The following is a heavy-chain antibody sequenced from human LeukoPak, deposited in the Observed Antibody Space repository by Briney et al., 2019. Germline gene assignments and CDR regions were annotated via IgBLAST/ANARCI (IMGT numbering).Heavy chain of an antibody. CDR3: ARDLTTVTTVPWFDP. D-gene: IGHD4-17*01. Sequence: GGSLRLSCAASGFTVSSNLMNWVRQAPGKGLEWVSSISSSSSYIYYADSVKGRFTISRDNAKNSLYLQMNSLRAEDTAVYYCARDLTTVTTVPWFDPWGQGTLVTVSS. V-gene: IGHV3-21*01. CDR1: GFTVSSNL. J-gene: IGHJ5*02. CDR2: ISSSSSYI.